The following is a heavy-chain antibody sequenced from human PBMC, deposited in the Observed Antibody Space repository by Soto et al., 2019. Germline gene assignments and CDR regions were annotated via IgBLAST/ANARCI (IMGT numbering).Heavy chain of an antibody. CDR3: AKDLGYSTYYYYGMDV. Sequence: QVQLVESGGGMVQPGRSLRLSCAASGFTFSSYGMHWVRQAPGKGLEWVAVISYDGSNKYYADSVKGRFTISRDNSKNTLYLQMNSLRAEDTAVYYCAKDLGYSTYYYYGMDVWGQGTTVTVSS. CDR1: GFTFSSYG. J-gene: IGHJ6*02. D-gene: IGHD4-4*01. CDR2: ISYDGSNK. V-gene: IGHV3-30*18.